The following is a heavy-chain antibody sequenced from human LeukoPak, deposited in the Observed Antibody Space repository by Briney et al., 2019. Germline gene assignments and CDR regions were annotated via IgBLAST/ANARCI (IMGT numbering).Heavy chain of an antibody. J-gene: IGHJ3*02. CDR2: INPSGGST. CDR3: ARGDTVTIDAFDI. V-gene: IGHV1-46*01. D-gene: IGHD4-17*01. CDR1: GYTFSSYY. Sequence: ASVKVSCKASGYTFSSYYMHWVRQPPGQGLDWMGIINPSGGSTSYAQYFQGRVTMTRDTSTSTVYMELSRLRSEDTAVYYCARGDTVTIDAFDIWGQGTMVTVSS.